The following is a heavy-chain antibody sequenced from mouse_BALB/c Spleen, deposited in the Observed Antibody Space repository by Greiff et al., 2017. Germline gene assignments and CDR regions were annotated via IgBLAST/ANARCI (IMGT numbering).Heavy chain of an antibody. CDR3: ARRPRNYAMDY. Sequence: VHLVESGPGLVAPSQSLSITCTVSGFSLTSYSVHWVRQPPGKGLEWLGMIWGGGSTDYNSALKSRLSISKDNSKSQVFLKMNSLQTDDTAMYYCARRPRNYAMDYWGQGTSVTVSS. CDR2: IWGGGST. V-gene: IGHV2-6-4*01. J-gene: IGHJ4*01. CDR1: GFSLTSYS.